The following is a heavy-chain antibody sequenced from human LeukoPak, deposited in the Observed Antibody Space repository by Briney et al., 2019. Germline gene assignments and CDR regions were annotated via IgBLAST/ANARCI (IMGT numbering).Heavy chain of an antibody. CDR2: INHSGST. CDR3: ARGLRRAAGYYYYYMDV. Sequence: SETLSLTCAVYGGSFSGYYWSWIRKPPGKGLEWIGEINHSGSTNYNPSLKSRVTISVDTSKNQFSLKLSSVTAADTTVYYCARGLRRAAGYYYYYMDVWGKGTTVTVSS. V-gene: IGHV4-34*01. J-gene: IGHJ6*03. CDR1: GGSFSGYY. D-gene: IGHD6-13*01.